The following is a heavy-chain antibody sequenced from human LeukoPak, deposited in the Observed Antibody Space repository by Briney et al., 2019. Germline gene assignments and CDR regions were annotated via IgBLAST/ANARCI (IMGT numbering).Heavy chain of an antibody. CDR3: ARVLRYCSGGNCYSGGLGYMDV. CDR2: ISRSGSTK. Sequence: RGSLRLSCAASGFTFSSYEMNWVRQAPGKGLEWVSSISRSGSTKYYADSVKGRFTISRDNAKNSLFLQMNSLRAEDTAVYYCARVLRYCSGGNCYSGGLGYMDVWGKGTTVTISS. J-gene: IGHJ6*03. D-gene: IGHD2-15*01. V-gene: IGHV3-48*03. CDR1: GFTFSSYE.